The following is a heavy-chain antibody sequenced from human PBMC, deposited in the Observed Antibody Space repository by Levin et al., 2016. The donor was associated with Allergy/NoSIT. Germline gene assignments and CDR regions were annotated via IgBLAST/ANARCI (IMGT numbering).Heavy chain of an antibody. V-gene: IGHV2-70*04. CDR2: IDWDDDK. CDR3: ARGFKMTTARVRDGSFDI. J-gene: IGHJ3*02. Sequence: WIRQPPGKALEWLARIDWDDDKFYSTSLKTRLTISKDTSKNQVVLTMTNLDPVDTATYYCARGFKMTTARVRDGSFDIWGQGTMVTVSS. D-gene: IGHD5-24*01.